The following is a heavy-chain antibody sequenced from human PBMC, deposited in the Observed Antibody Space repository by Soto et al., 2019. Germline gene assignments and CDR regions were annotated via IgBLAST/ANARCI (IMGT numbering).Heavy chain of an antibody. CDR1: GFTFSSYG. Sequence: LSLSCAASGFTFSSYGMHWVRQAPGKGLEWVAVISYDGSSRYYADSVKGRFTISRDNSKNTLYLQMNSLRAEDTAVYYCAKGTTIFGVVINNYYGMDVWGQGTTVTVSS. CDR2: ISYDGSSR. D-gene: IGHD3-3*01. J-gene: IGHJ6*02. CDR3: AKGTTIFGVVINNYYGMDV. V-gene: IGHV3-30*18.